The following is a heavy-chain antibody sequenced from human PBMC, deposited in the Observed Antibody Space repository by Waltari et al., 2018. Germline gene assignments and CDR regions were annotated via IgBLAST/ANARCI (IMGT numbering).Heavy chain of an antibody. Sequence: QVQLQESGPGLVKPSQTLSLTCNVSGGSISSSSYYWSWIRQPAGKGLEWIGRTYTSGNINYNPSLKSRVTISVDTSNNQFSLRLTSVTAADTAVYYCARVVGGTGANYYYRMDVWGQGTTVTVSS. CDR1: GGSISSSSYY. J-gene: IGHJ6*02. CDR2: TYTSGNI. D-gene: IGHD1-26*01. CDR3: ARVVGGTGANYYYRMDV. V-gene: IGHV4-61*02.